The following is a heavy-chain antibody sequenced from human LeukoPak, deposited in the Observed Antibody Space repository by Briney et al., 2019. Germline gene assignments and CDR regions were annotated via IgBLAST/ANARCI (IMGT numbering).Heavy chain of an antibody. V-gene: IGHV3-23*01. CDR1: GFTFSSYA. CDR2: ISGSGDST. Sequence: GGSLRLSCAASGFTFSSYAMSWVRQAPGKGLEWVSGISGSGDSTHYVDSVKGRFTISRDNSRNTVYLQMSSLRGDDTAVYYCAKDSQGTYYGMDVWGQGTTVTVSS. D-gene: IGHD3-10*01. CDR3: AKDSQGTYYGMDV. J-gene: IGHJ6*02.